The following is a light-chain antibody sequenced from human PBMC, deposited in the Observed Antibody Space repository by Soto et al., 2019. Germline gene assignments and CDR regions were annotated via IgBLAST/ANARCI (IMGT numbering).Light chain of an antibody. Sequence: EIVLTQSPGTLSLSPGERATLSCRASQSVSSSYLAWYQQKPGQAPRLLIYGATSRATGIPDRFSGSGSGTDFTLTISRLEPEDFAVYYCQQYGISLLTFGGGTNVAIK. CDR1: QSVSSSY. V-gene: IGKV3-20*01. J-gene: IGKJ4*01. CDR2: GAT. CDR3: QQYGISLLT.